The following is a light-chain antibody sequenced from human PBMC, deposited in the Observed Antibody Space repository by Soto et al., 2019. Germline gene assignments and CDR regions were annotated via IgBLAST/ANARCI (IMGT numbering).Light chain of an antibody. J-gene: IGKJ4*01. CDR2: DAS. V-gene: IGKV1-33*01. CDR3: QQLNSYPLT. Sequence: DIQMTQSPSSLSASVGDRVTITCQASQDISNYLNWYQQKPGKAPKLLIYDASNLETGVPSRFSGSGSGTDSTLTISSLQPEDFATYYCQQLNSYPLTFGGGTKVDIK. CDR1: QDISNY.